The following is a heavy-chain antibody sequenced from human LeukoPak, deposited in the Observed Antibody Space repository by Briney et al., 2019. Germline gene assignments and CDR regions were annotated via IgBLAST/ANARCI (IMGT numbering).Heavy chain of an antibody. V-gene: IGHV3-30*03. J-gene: IGHJ4*02. CDR3: ARQSLGASGLDH. CDR2: APHDRSSP. CDR1: GFRFNSHH. Sequence: GGSLRLSCAVSGFRFNSHHMHWVRQAPNKGLEWVAVAPHDRSSPSHAASVNGRFTISRDNSKDTLFLHMDSLRVDDTAIHYCARQSLGASGLDHWGQGVLVTVSS. D-gene: IGHD1-26*01.